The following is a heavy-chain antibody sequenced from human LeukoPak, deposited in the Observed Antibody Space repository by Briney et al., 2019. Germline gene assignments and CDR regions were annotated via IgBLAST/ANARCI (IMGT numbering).Heavy chain of an antibody. CDR2: IKQDGSEK. CDR1: GFTFSSYW. J-gene: IGHJ5*02. Sequence: GGSLRLSCAASGFTFSSYWMSWVRQAPGKGLEWVANIKQDGSEKYYVDSVKGRFTISRDNAKNSLYLQMNSLRAEDTAVYYCARGLDSWGRHWFDPWGQGTLVTVSS. CDR3: ARGLDSWGRHWFDP. V-gene: IGHV3-7*01. D-gene: IGHD6-13*01.